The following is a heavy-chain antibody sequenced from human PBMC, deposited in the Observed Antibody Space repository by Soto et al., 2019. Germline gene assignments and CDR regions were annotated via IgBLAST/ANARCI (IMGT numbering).Heavy chain of an antibody. CDR1: GGSISSYY. V-gene: IGHV4-59*12. CDR2: IYHSGST. Sequence: SETLSLTCTVSGGSISSYYWSWIRQPPGKGLEWIGDIYHSGSTNYNPSLKSRVTTSVDTSKNQFSLKLSSVTAADTAVYYCARVVAVAGTGSDYYYGMDVWGQGTTVTVSS. J-gene: IGHJ6*02. D-gene: IGHD6-19*01. CDR3: ARVVAVAGTGSDYYYGMDV.